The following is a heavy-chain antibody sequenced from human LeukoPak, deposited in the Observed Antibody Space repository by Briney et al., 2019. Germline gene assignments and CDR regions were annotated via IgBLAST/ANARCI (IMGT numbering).Heavy chain of an antibody. CDR1: GDSSSYYY. CDR3: ARGLWFGVPGAFDI. Sequence: PSETLSLTCTVSGDSSSYYYWSWIRQSPGKGLDWIGYLNYSGITNYNPSLKSRATMSVDTSKNQLSLKVTSVTAADTAVYYCARGLWFGVPGAFDIWGQGTMVTVSS. CDR2: LNYSGIT. V-gene: IGHV4-59*01. J-gene: IGHJ3*02. D-gene: IGHD3-10*01.